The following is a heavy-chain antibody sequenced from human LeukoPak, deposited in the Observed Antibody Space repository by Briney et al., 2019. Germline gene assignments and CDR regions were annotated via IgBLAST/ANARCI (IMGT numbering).Heavy chain of an antibody. CDR1: GGSLSNYY. CDR3: AREGYDSNIYYKADY. D-gene: IGHD3-22*01. V-gene: IGHV4-59*01. Sequence: SETLSLTCTVSGGSLSNYYWSWIRQPPGKGLEWIGYISYSGSTNYNPSLKSRVTITVDTSKNHFSLKLSSLTTSDTAVYYCAREGYDSNIYYKADYWGQGTLVTVSS. J-gene: IGHJ4*02. CDR2: ISYSGST.